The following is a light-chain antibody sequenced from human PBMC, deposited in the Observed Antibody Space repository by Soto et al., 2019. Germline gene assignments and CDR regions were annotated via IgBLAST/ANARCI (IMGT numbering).Light chain of an antibody. J-gene: IGLJ2*01. V-gene: IGLV2-14*01. CDR2: DVS. CDR1: SSDVGGYIY. Sequence: QSALTQPASVSGSPGQSITISCTGTSSDVGGYIYVSWYQQHPGKAPKLMIYDVSNRPSGVSNRFSGSKSGNTASLTISGLQAEDEADYYCSSYTSSSTYVVFGGGTKVTVL. CDR3: SSYTSSSTYVV.